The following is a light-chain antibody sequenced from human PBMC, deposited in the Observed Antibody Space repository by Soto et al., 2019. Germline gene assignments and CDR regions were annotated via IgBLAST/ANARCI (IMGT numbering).Light chain of an antibody. CDR3: QQYGSSPIT. CDR1: QSVSNNY. V-gene: IGKV3-20*01. J-gene: IGKJ5*01. CDR2: GAS. Sequence: EIVLTQSPGTLSLSRGERATLSCRASQSVSNNYLAWYQQKPGQAPRLLIYGASNRATGIPDRFSGSGSGTDFTLTISRLEPEDVAVYYCQQYGSSPITFGQGTRLEIK.